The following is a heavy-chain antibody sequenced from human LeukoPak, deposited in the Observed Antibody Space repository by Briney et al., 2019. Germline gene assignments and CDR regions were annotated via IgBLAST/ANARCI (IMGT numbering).Heavy chain of an antibody. Sequence: SGGSLRLSCAASGFTFDDYAMHWVRQAPGKGLEWVSGISWNSGSIGYADSVKGRFTISRDNAKNSLYLQMNSLRAEDTALYYCAKDGGTDFWSGYGSNWFDPWGQGTLVTVSS. D-gene: IGHD3-3*01. V-gene: IGHV3-9*01. CDR3: AKDGGTDFWSGYGSNWFDP. J-gene: IGHJ5*02. CDR2: ISWNSGSI. CDR1: GFTFDDYA.